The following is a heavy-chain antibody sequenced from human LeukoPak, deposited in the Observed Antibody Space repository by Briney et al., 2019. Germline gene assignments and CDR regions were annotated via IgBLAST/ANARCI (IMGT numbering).Heavy chain of an antibody. CDR3: AKDIIGPTATGASIFGELDY. CDR1: GFTFSSYA. D-gene: IGHD2-2*01. V-gene: IGHV3-23*01. J-gene: IGHJ4*02. Sequence: GSLKLSCSASGFTFSSYAMSWVRQAPGKGLEWVSTIGPSGGSPYYADSVKGRLTISRDNSKNTLYLQMNTLRAEDTAVYYCAKDIIGPTATGASIFGELDYWGQGTLVTVSS. CDR2: IGPSGGSP.